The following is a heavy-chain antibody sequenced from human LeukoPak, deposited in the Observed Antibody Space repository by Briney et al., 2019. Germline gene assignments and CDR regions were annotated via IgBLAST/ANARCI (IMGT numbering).Heavy chain of an antibody. J-gene: IGHJ5*02. Sequence: ASVKVSCKASGYTFTGYYMHWVRQAPGQGLEWMGWINPNSGGTNYAQKFQGRVTMTRDTFIRTAYMELSRLRSDDTAVYYCARANMVRGVGLVCNPNWVGPWGQGNLVTVSS. D-gene: IGHD3-10*01. CDR2: INPNSGGT. V-gene: IGHV1-2*02. CDR1: GYTFTGYY. CDR3: ARANMVRGVGLVCNPNWVGP.